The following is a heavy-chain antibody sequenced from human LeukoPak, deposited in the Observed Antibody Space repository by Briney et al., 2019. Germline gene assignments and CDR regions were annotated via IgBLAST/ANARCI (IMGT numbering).Heavy chain of an antibody. V-gene: IGHV3-9*03. D-gene: IGHD3-22*01. CDR3: AKGHSSGYFAGLDY. Sequence: PGGSLRLSCAASGFTFDDYDMDWVGHAQGKGMEGVSGISRNSGSIDYADSGKGRLTIYRDKDKNYMYLQMNSHRGEDMALYYCAKGHSSGYFAGLDYWGQGTLVTVSS. CDR1: GFTFDDYD. CDR2: ISRNSGSI. J-gene: IGHJ4*02.